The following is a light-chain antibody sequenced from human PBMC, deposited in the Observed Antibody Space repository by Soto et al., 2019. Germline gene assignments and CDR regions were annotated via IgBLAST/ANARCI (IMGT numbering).Light chain of an antibody. CDR2: GAS. CDR1: QSVSSN. Sequence: EIVMTQSPATLPVSPGERATLSCRASQSVSSNSAWYQQKPGQAPRLLIYGASTRATGIPARFSGSGSGTECTLTISSLQSEDFAVYYCQQYNNWPPTWTFGQGTKVEIK. J-gene: IGKJ1*01. V-gene: IGKV3-15*01. CDR3: QQYNNWPPTWT.